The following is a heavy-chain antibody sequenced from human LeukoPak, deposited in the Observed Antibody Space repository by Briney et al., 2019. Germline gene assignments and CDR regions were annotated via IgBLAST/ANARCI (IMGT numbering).Heavy chain of an antibody. CDR2: IYYSGST. J-gene: IGHJ6*03. D-gene: IGHD3-16*01. Sequence: SETLSLTCTVSGDSFSYFYWSWIRQPPGKGLEWIGYIYYSGSTNYNPSLKSRVTISVDTSKNQFSLKLSSVTAADTAVYYCARAHMITSYYYYYYMDVWGKGTTVTVSS. CDR1: GDSFSYFY. V-gene: IGHV4-59*01. CDR3: ARAHMITSYYYYYYMDV.